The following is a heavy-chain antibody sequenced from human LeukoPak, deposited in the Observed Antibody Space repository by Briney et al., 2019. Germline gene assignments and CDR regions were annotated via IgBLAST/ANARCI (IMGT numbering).Heavy chain of an antibody. Sequence: PGGSLRLSCAASGFTFSSYSMNWVRQAPGKGLEWVSSISSSSSYIYYADSVKGRFTISRDNAKNSLYLQMNSLRAEDTAVYYCARDRGLGSYYEYWGQGTLAAVSS. D-gene: IGHD3-10*01. CDR1: GFTFSSYS. CDR3: ARDRGLGSYYEY. V-gene: IGHV3-21*04. J-gene: IGHJ4*02. CDR2: ISSSSSYI.